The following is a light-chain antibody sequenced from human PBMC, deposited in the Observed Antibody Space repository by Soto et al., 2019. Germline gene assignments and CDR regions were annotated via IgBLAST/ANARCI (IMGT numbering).Light chain of an antibody. J-gene: IGKJ2*01. Sequence: EIVLTQSPGTLSLSPGERATLSCRASQSVSSSYLAWYQQKPGQAPRLLIYGASSRATGIPDRFSGSGSGADFSLTISRLELEDFGGYYGQHNSGSLPYIFGQGTKVDIK. V-gene: IGKV3-20*01. CDR3: QHNSGSLPYI. CDR1: QSVSSSY. CDR2: GAS.